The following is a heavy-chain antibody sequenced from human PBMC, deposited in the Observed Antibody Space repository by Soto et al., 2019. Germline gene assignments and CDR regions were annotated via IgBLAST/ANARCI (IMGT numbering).Heavy chain of an antibody. CDR3: ARFFGNAFDV. V-gene: IGHV4-39*02. CDR1: GGSISTDSYN. CDR2: IYYDGTP. J-gene: IGHJ3*01. Sequence: QLQLQESGPGLEKPSETLSLTCSVSGGSISTDSYNWDWIRQSPGKGLEWIGTIYYDGTPSHNPSLKSQVTISVDTSRNHFSLKVKSVTAAYTAMYYCARFFGNAFDVWGQGTMVKVSS. D-gene: IGHD3-3*01.